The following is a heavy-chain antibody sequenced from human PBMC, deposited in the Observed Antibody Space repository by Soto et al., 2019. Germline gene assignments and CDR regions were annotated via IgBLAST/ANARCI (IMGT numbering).Heavy chain of an antibody. J-gene: IGHJ4*02. D-gene: IGHD6-13*01. Sequence: QVQLVESGGGVDQPGRSLRLSCAASGFTFSSYGMHWVRQAPGKGLEWVAVIWYDGSNKYYADSVKGRFTISRDNSKNTLYLQMNSLRAEDTAVYYCARDPSAGAAAGVDYWGQGTLVTVSS. CDR3: ARDPSAGAAAGVDY. CDR2: IWYDGSNK. CDR1: GFTFSSYG. V-gene: IGHV3-33*01.